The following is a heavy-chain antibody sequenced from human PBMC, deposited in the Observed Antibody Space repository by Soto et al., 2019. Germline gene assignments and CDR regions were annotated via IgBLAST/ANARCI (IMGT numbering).Heavy chain of an antibody. CDR1: GYNFTRQW. V-gene: IGHV5-51*01. Sequence: LGESLKISCRGSGYNFTRQWIAWVRQMPGKGLEWMGIIFPGDSDTRYSPSFQGQVTFSADKSISTAYLQWTSLKASDTAMYYCARHLTSCTGGSCYSCLDVWGQGTTVTVSS. CDR2: IFPGDSDT. J-gene: IGHJ6*02. CDR3: ARHLTSCTGGSCYSCLDV. D-gene: IGHD2-15*01.